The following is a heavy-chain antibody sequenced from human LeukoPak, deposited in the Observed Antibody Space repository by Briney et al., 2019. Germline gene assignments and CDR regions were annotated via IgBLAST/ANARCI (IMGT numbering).Heavy chain of an antibody. CDR2: VFYNGNT. J-gene: IGHJ4*02. CDR3: AKHGEDSSGYYADFFDH. D-gene: IGHD3-22*01. CDR1: GGSINTKTHY. Sequence: KLSETLSLTCTVSGGSINTKTHYWACIRQTPGKGLEWIGSVFYNGNTYYNPSLKSRVTISVDTSRNQFSLRLTSVTAADTAVYYCAKHGEDSSGYYADFFDHCGQGTLVTVSS. V-gene: IGHV4-39*01.